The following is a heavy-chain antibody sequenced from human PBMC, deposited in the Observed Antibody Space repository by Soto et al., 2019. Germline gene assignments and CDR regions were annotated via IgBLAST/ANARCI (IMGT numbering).Heavy chain of an antibody. V-gene: IGHV3-23*01. CDR3: AKYYYNPPADY. CDR1: GFTFSSYA. J-gene: IGHJ4*02. Sequence: EVPLFESGGGLVQPGGSLRLSCAASGFTFSSYAMSWVRQAPGKGLEWVSSISGSGGSTYYADSVKGRFTISRDTSKNTLYLQMNSLSAEDTAGYYCAKYYYNPPADYWGQGSLVTVSS. D-gene: IGHD3-22*01. CDR2: ISGSGGST.